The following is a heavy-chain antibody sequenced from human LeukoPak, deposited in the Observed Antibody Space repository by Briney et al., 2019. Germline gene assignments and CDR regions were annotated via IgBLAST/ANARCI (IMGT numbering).Heavy chain of an antibody. CDR1: GYTFTGYN. CDR3: ARDSALAVAGTFPGY. D-gene: IGHD6-19*01. Sequence: GASVKVSCKAAGYTFTGYNMHWGRQAPGQGLEWLGWINPNTGGTNYAEKFQGRVTMTRDTSISTAYTELSRLRSDDTAVYYCARDSALAVAGTFPGYWGQGTLVTVSS. J-gene: IGHJ4*02. V-gene: IGHV1-2*02. CDR2: INPNTGGT.